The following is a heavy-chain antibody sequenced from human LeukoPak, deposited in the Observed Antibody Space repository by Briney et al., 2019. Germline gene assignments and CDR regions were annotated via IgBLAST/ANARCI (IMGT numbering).Heavy chain of an antibody. D-gene: IGHD3-22*01. Sequence: ASVKVSCKVSGYILTELSMHWVRQAPGKGLEWMGGFDPEDGETIYAQKFQGRITMTEDTSTDTAYMELSSLRSEDTAVYYCATHSSGYYYVNPLWQHWGQGTLVTGSS. J-gene: IGHJ1*01. CDR2: FDPEDGET. V-gene: IGHV1-24*01. CDR1: GYILTELS. CDR3: ATHSSGYYYVNPLWQH.